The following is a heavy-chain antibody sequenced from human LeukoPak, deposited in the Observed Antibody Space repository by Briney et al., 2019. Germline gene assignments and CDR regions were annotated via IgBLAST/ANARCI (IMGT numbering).Heavy chain of an antibody. J-gene: IGHJ4*02. CDR3: AREIFRSGRYRDF. D-gene: IGHD3-10*01. V-gene: IGHV3-33*01. CDR1: GFAFNNYA. CDR2: IWHDGSHT. Sequence: GGSLRLSCAASGFAFNNYAMHWVRQAPGQGLEWGALIWHDGSHTFYSNSVRGQFTISRDNSKNTVSLQMNNLRPEDTAVYYCAREIFRSGRYRDFWGQGTLLTV.